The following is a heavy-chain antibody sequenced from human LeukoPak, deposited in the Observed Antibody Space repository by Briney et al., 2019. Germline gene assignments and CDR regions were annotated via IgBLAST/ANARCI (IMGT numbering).Heavy chain of an antibody. V-gene: IGHV4-38-2*02. CDR3: ARDRSKNDGYCSGGSCFTDYYYYGMDV. CDR1: GYSISSGYY. Sequence: PSETLSLTCAVSGYSISSGYYWGWIRQPPGKGLGWIGSIYHSGSTYYNPSLKSRVTISVDTSKNQFSLKLSSVTAADTAVYYCARDRSKNDGYCSGGSCFTDYYYYGMDVWGKGTTVTVSS. J-gene: IGHJ6*04. CDR2: IYHSGST. D-gene: IGHD2-15*01.